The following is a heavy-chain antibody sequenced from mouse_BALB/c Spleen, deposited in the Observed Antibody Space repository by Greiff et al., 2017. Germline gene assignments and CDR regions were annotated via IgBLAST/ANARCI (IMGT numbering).Heavy chain of an antibody. CDR3: ARDRDYRYAYYYAMDY. D-gene: IGHD2-14*01. CDR1: GFTFSSYG. Sequence: EVQLVESGGGLVQPGGSLKLSCAASGFTFSSYGMSWVRQTPDKRLELVATINSNGGSTYYPDSVKGRFTISRDNAKNTLYLQMSSLKSEDTAMYYCARDRDYRYAYYYAMDYWGQGTSVTVSS. CDR2: INSNGGST. J-gene: IGHJ4*01. V-gene: IGHV5-6-3*01.